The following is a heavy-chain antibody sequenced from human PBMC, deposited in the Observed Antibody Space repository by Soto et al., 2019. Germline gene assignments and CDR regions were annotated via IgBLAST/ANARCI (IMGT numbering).Heavy chain of an antibody. Sequence: GGSLRLSCAASGFTFSNAWLSWVRQAPGKGLEWVGHIKTTTDGGTTDYAAPVKGRFTISRDDSQNTLYLQMDSLNTEDTAVYFCTTEIHGYRYFDHWGRGTLVTVSS. J-gene: IGHJ4*02. CDR3: TTEIHGYRYFDH. CDR2: IKTTTDGGTT. D-gene: IGHD5-18*01. V-gene: IGHV3-15*01. CDR1: GFTFSNAW.